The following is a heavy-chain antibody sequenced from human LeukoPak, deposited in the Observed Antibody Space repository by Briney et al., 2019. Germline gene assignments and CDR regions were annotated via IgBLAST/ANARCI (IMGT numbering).Heavy chain of an antibody. CDR3: AREGHTYGSDY. CDR1: GFTFSDYY. V-gene: IGHV3-11*01. D-gene: IGHD3-10*01. J-gene: IGHJ4*02. CDR2: VSQSGSTI. Sequence: GGSLRLSCTASGFTFSDYYICWIRQAPGKGLEWVSYVSQSGSTIYYADSVKGRFTISRDNGKNSLYLQMNSLRAEDTGMYYCAREGHTYGSDYWGQGTLVTVSS.